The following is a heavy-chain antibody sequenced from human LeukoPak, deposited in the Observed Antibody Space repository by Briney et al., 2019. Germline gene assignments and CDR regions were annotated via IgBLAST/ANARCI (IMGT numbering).Heavy chain of an antibody. V-gene: IGHV4-34*01. CDR2: INHSGST. CDR3: ARAAGVLDY. J-gene: IGHJ4*02. D-gene: IGHD6-13*01. CDR1: GGSFSGYY. Sequence: SETLSLTCAVYGGSFSGYYWSWIRQPPGKGLEWIGEINHSGSTNYNPSLKSRVTISVDTSKNQFSLKLSSVTAADTAVYYRARAAGVLDYWGQGTLVTVSS.